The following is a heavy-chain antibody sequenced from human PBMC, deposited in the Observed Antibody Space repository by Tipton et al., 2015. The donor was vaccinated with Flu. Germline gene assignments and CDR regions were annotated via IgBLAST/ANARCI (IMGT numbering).Heavy chain of an antibody. V-gene: IGHV3-66*01. J-gene: IGHJ3*02. D-gene: IGHD3-22*01. Sequence: SLRLSCAVSGFNVSSNYMNWVRQAPGKGLEWVSVIYSGGSTLYADSVKGRFTISRDSSKNTLYFQLNSLRAEDTAVYFCARAYDSTGNYNWGVSDDAFDTWGQGTMVTVSS. CDR2: IYSGGST. CDR3: ARAYDSTGNYNWGVSDDAFDT. CDR1: GFNVSSNY.